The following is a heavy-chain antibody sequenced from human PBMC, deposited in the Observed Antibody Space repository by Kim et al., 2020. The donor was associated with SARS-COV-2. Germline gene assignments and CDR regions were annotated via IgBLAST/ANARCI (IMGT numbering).Heavy chain of an antibody. CDR2: IYYSGST. D-gene: IGHD2-2*02. CDR3: ARVSYQLLYYYYYYYYMDV. CDR1: GGSISSGDYY. V-gene: IGHV4-30-4*01. J-gene: IGHJ6*03. Sequence: SETLSLTCTVSGGSISSGDYYWSWIRQPPGKGLEWIGYIYYSGSTYYNPSLKSRVTISVDTSKNQFSLKLSSVTAADTAVYYCARVSYQLLYYYYYYYYMDVWGKGTTVTVSS.